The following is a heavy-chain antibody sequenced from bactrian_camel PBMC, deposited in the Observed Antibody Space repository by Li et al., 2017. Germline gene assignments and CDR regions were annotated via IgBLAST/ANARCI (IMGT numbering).Heavy chain of an antibody. Sequence: HVQLVESGGGSVQAGGSLRLSCAGSGFTYSSNLMAWFRQIPGKEREGVAGIHTGTGTAAYADSVKGRFTISQDNAKSTVYLQMNSLKAEDTAIYYCAADRRAGGSWRTAADFRAWGQGTQVTVS. D-gene: IGHD6*01. J-gene: IGHJ6*01. CDR3: AADRRAGGSWRTAADFRA. CDR2: IHTGTGTA. V-gene: IGHV3S1*01. CDR1: GFTYSSNL.